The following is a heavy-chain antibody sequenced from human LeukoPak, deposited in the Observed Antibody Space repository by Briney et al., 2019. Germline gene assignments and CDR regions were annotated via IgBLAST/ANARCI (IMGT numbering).Heavy chain of an antibody. V-gene: IGHV3-9*01. CDR3: AKDASWYCSSTSCYPYYFDY. CDR1: GFTFDDYA. CDR2: ISWNSGSI. Sequence: GRSLRLSCAASGFTFDDYAMHWVRQAPGKGLEWVSGISWNSGSIGYADSVKGRFTISRDNAKNSLYLQMNSLRAEDTALYYCAKDASWYCSSTSCYPYYFDYWGQGTLVTVSS. J-gene: IGHJ4*02. D-gene: IGHD2-2*01.